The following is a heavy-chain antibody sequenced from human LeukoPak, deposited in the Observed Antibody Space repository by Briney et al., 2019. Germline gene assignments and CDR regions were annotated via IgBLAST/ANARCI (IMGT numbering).Heavy chain of an antibody. CDR1: GFTFSSYG. CDR3: AREYQLLYFCWFDP. V-gene: IGHV3-30*03. D-gene: IGHD2-2*02. Sequence: GRSLRLSCAASGFTFSSYGMHWVRQAPGKGLEWVAVISYDGSNKYYADSVKGRFTISRDNSKNTLYLQMNSLRAEDTAVYYCAREYQLLYFCWFDPWGQGTLVTVSS. CDR2: ISYDGSNK. J-gene: IGHJ5*02.